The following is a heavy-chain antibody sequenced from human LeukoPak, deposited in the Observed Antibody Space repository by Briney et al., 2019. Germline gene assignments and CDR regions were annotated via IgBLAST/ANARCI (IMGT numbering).Heavy chain of an antibody. J-gene: IGHJ4*02. CDR1: GFSFNTHW. CDR3: ASDPWTSDSGDSSFGKSVT. D-gene: IGHD2-21*01. CDR2: IITDGSGT. V-gene: IGHV3-74*03. Sequence: GGSVRLSCAASGFSFNTHWMHWVRQAPGRGLVWVSRIITDGSGTMYADSVKGRFTIARDNAKNTLYLHMNSLRVEDTAVYFCASDPWTSDSGDSSFGKSVTWGQGTLVTVSS.